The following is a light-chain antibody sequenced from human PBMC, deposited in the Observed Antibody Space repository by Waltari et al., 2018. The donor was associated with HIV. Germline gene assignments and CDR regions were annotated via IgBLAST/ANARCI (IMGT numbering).Light chain of an antibody. CDR3: QQNYDTPYT. V-gene: IGKV1-39*01. CDR1: QSVSNY. CDR2: AAS. J-gene: IGKJ2*01. Sequence: DIQMTQSPSSLSASVGDRVTITCRASQSVSNYFNWYQQKPGKVPKLLIYAASNLQRGVPSRFSGSGSGTDFTLTISSLQPEDFATYYCQQNYDTPYTFGQGTKLEIK.